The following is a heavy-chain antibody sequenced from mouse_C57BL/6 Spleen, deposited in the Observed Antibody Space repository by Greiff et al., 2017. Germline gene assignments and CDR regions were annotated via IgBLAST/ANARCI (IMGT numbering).Heavy chain of an antibody. CDR3: AREGDDGYFNWYFDV. CDR1: GFTFSDYY. D-gene: IGHD2-3*01. CDR2: INYDGSST. J-gene: IGHJ1*03. Sequence: EVKLLESEGGLVQPGSSMKLSCTASGFTFSDYYMAWVRQVPEKGLEWVANINYDGSSTYYLDSLKSRFIISRDNAKNILYLQMSSLKSEDTATYYCAREGDDGYFNWYFDVWGTGTTVTVSS. V-gene: IGHV5-16*01.